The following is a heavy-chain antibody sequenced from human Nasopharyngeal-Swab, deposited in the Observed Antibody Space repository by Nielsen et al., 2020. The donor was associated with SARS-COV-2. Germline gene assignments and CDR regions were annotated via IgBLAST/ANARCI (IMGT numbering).Heavy chain of an antibody. Sequence: GESLKISCAASGFTFSSYSMNWVRQAPGKGLEWVSSISSSSSYIYYADSVKGRFTISRDNAKNSLYLQMNSLRAEDTAAYYCASWGIAARPDPWGQGTLVTVSS. CDR1: GFTFSSYS. D-gene: IGHD6-6*01. V-gene: IGHV3-21*01. CDR2: ISSSSSYI. J-gene: IGHJ5*02. CDR3: ASWGIAARPDP.